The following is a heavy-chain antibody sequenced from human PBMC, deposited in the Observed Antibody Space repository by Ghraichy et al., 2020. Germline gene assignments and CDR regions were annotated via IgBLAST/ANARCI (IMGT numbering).Heavy chain of an antibody. Sequence: GESLNISCAASGFTFSSYSMNWVRQAPGKGLEWVSSISSSSSYIYYADSVKGRFTISRDNAKNSLYLQMNSLRAEDTAVYYCARSPANGVPRRWGQGTLVTVSS. CDR1: GFTFSSYS. CDR3: ARSPANGVPRR. D-gene: IGHD2-8*01. V-gene: IGHV3-21*01. CDR2: ISSSSSYI. J-gene: IGHJ4*02.